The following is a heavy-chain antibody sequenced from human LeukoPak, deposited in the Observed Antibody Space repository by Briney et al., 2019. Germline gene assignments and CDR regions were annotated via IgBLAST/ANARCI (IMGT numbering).Heavy chain of an antibody. CDR2: IWYDGSNK. CDR3: AREDIVATTIYYYYYYGMDV. V-gene: IGHV3-33*01. D-gene: IGHD5-12*01. CDR1: GFTFSSYG. J-gene: IGHJ6*02. Sequence: PGRSLRLSCAASGFTFSSYGMHWVRQAPGKGLEWVAVIWYDGSNKYYADSVKGRFTISRDNSKNTLYLQMNSLRAEDTAVYYCAREDIVATTIYYYYYYGMDVRGQGTTVTVSS.